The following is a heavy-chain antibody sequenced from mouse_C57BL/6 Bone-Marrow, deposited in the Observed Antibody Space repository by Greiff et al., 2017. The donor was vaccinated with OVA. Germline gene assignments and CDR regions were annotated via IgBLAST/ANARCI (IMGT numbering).Heavy chain of an antibody. Sequence: EVQLVESGGGLVQPKGSLKLSCAASGFSFNTYAMNWVRQAPGKGLEWVARIRSKSNNYATYYADSVKDRFTISRDDSESMLYLQMNNLKTEDTAMYYCGRHAGTWGAWFAYWGQGTLVTVSA. V-gene: IGHV10-1*01. CDR3: GRHAGTWGAWFAY. J-gene: IGHJ3*01. D-gene: IGHD4-1*01. CDR1: GFSFNTYA. CDR2: IRSKSNNYAT.